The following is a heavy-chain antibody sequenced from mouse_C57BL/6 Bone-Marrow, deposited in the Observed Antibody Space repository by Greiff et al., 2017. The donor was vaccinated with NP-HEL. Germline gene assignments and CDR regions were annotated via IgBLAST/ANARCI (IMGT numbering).Heavy chain of an antibody. CDR2: IRLKSDNYAT. CDR1: GFTFSNYW. Sequence: EVKLVESGGGLVQPGGSMKLSCVASGFTFSNYWMNWVRQSPEKGLEWVAQIRLKSDNYATHYAESVKGRFTISRDDSKSSVYLQLSNLRADDTGIYYCTGLLGFAYWGQGTLVTVSA. J-gene: IGHJ3*01. D-gene: IGHD1-1*01. V-gene: IGHV6-3*01. CDR3: TGLLGFAY.